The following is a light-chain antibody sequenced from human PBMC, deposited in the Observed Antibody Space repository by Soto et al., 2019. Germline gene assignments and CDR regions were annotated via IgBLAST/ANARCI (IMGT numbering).Light chain of an antibody. CDR2: GVS. CDR1: QIVYGRQ. J-gene: IGKJ1*01. CDR3: QQYGSSPPPWT. Sequence: EIVLTQPPGTLPFSPGEKPASPSRAIQIVYGRQLAWYQHKPGQAPRLLMYGVSSRATGIPDRFSGSGSGTDFTLTISRLEPEDFAVYYCQQYGSSPPPWTFGQGTKVDI. V-gene: IGKV3-20*01.